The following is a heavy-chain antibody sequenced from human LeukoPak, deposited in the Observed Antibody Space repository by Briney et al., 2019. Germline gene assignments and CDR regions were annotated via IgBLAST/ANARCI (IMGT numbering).Heavy chain of an antibody. Sequence: PGGSLRLSCAASGFTFSSYEMNWVRQAPGEGLEWVSYISSSGSTIYYADSVKGRFTISRDNAKNSLYLQMNSLRAEDTAVYYCARGCSGGSCYSPFDYWGQGTLVTVSS. CDR2: ISSSGSTI. D-gene: IGHD2-15*01. V-gene: IGHV3-48*03. J-gene: IGHJ4*02. CDR1: GFTFSSYE. CDR3: ARGCSGGSCYSPFDY.